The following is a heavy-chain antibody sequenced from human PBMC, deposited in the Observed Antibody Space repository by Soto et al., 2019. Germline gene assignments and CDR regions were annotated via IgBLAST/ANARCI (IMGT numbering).Heavy chain of an antibody. V-gene: IGHV2-5*01. CDR2: IYWNDDK. Sequence: SGPTLVNPTPTLTLTCTLSRLSLSSGGAGVGWIRQPPGKCLESLALIYWNDDKRYSPSLKSRLTITNDTSQNQLVLLMNHMDPVDTATYYCAHRGYGNNQRDDWFDPWGQGTLVTVSS. CDR3: AHRGYGNNQRDDWFDP. CDR1: RLSLSSGGAG. J-gene: IGHJ5*02. D-gene: IGHD4-4*01.